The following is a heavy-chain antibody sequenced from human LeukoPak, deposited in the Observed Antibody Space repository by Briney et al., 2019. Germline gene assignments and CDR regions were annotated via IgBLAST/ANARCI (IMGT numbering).Heavy chain of an antibody. CDR2: IYYSKNT. CDR1: GGSISSSSAY. CDR3: VSPRGFSYGYFDY. D-gene: IGHD5-18*01. J-gene: IGHJ4*02. Sequence: PSETLSLTCTVSGGSISSSSAYWGWIRQPPGKGLEWIGSIYYSKNTYYNPSLKSRVSISADTSKNQFSLTLGSVSATDTAVYYCVSPRGFSYGYFDYWGQGTLVTVSS. V-gene: IGHV4-39*01.